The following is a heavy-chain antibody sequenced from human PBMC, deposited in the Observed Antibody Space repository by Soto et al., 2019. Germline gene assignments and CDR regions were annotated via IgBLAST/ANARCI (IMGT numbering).Heavy chain of an antibody. D-gene: IGHD6-13*01. CDR2: ISYDGSNK. J-gene: IGHJ4*02. Sequence: PGGSLRLSCAASGFTFSSYGMHWVRQAPGKGLEWVAVISYDGSNKYYADSVKGRFTISRDNSKNTLYLQMNSLRAEDTAVYYCAKDVEAAAVLDYWGQGXLVTVSS. CDR1: GFTFSSYG. V-gene: IGHV3-30*18. CDR3: AKDVEAAAVLDY.